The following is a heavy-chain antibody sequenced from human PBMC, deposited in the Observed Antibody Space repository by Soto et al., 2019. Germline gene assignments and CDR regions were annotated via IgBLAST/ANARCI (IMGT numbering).Heavy chain of an antibody. D-gene: IGHD2-15*01. Sequence: QVQLVQSGAEVKKPGASVKVSCKASGYTFTSYAMHWVRQAPGQRLEWMGWINAGNGNTKYSQKFQGRVTITRDTSASTAYMELSSLRSEDTAVYYCARDRVYCSGGSCYAYYFDYWGQGTLVTVSS. CDR3: ARDRVYCSGGSCYAYYFDY. J-gene: IGHJ4*02. CDR2: INAGNGNT. CDR1: GYTFTSYA. V-gene: IGHV1-3*01.